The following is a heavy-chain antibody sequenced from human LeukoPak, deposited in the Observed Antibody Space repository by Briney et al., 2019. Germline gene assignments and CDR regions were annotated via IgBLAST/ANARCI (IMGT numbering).Heavy chain of an antibody. CDR3: ARGGDYSRSGWFDP. CDR2: ISYDGSNK. D-gene: IGHD6-13*01. CDR1: GLTFGGFP. Sequence: GGSLSLSCAASGLTFGGFPLNWVRKPPGKGLEWGAVISYDGSNKYYADSVKGRFTLSRDNSKNTVYVQMNSLRAEDTAVYYCARGGDYSRSGWFDPWGQGTLVTVSS. V-gene: IGHV3-30*04. J-gene: IGHJ5*02.